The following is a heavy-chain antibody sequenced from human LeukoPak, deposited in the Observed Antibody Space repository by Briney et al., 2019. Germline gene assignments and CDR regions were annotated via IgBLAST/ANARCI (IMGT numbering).Heavy chain of an antibody. CDR2: IYHSGST. D-gene: IGHD3-9*01. J-gene: IGHJ5*02. V-gene: IGHV4-39*07. CDR3: AVTYYDILTGLPLFDP. Sequence: PWETLSLTCRVSGDSGGSISSSRYYWGWIRQPPGKGLEWIGEIYHSGSTNYNPSLKSRVTTSVDKSKNQFSLKLSSVTAADTAVYYCAVTYYDILTGLPLFDPWGQGTLVTVSS. CDR1: GDSGGSISSSRYY.